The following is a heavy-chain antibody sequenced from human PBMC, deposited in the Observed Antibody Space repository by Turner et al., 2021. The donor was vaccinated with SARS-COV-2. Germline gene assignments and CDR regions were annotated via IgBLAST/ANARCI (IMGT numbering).Heavy chain of an antibody. D-gene: IGHD4-17*01. CDR3: ARGNIRNGDYVGDYYYYGIDV. Sequence: QVQLQQWGAGLLKPPENLSVTCDVYGGSFSDFYWSWIRQPPGKGLEWVGDSNHSGSTYYNPTLKCRVNISLDTSKNQFSLNLSSVTAADTAVYYGARGNIRNGDYVGDYYYYGIDVWGQGTMVTVSS. V-gene: IGHV4-34*01. CDR2: SNHSGST. CDR1: GGSFSDFY. J-gene: IGHJ6*02.